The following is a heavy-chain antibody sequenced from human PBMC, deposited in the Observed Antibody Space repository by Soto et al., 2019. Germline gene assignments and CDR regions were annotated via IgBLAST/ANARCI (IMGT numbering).Heavy chain of an antibody. V-gene: IGHV4-59*01. CDR2: IYYSGST. D-gene: IGHD6-19*01. CDR3: AREGIAVAGQFDY. Sequence: PSETLCLTCTVSGGSIIIYYWSWIRQPPGKGLEWIGYIYYSGSTNYNPSLKSRVTISVDTSKNQFSLKLSSVTAADTAVYYCAREGIAVAGQFDYWGQGTLVTVSS. J-gene: IGHJ4*02. CDR1: GGSIIIYY.